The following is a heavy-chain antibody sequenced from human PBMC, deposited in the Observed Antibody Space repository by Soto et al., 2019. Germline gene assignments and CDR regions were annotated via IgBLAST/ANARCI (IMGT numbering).Heavy chain of an antibody. Sequence: QITLKESGPTLVKPTQTLTLTCTFSGFSLSTNGVGVGWIRQPPGKALEWLALIYWNEDKRYSPSLKSRVTITKDPSKNQVVLTMTNMVPVDTASYYCAHTLSSADYVSWYFDLWGRGTLVTVSS. CDR1: GFSLSTNGVG. CDR2: IYWNEDK. J-gene: IGHJ2*01. D-gene: IGHD3-16*01. CDR3: AHTLSSADYVSWYFDL. V-gene: IGHV2-5*01.